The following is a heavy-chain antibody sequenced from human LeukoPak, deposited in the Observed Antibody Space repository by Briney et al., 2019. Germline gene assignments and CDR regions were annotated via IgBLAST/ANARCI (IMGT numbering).Heavy chain of an antibody. Sequence: GGSLRLSCAASGFTFSSSWMHWVRQAPGKGLVWFSRIDSDGHPTTYADSLKGRFTISRDNARNTLYLQMNGLSAEDTAVYYCATAPQVTAILDWGQGTLVTVSS. CDR1: GFTFSSSW. V-gene: IGHV3-74*01. J-gene: IGHJ4*02. D-gene: IGHD2-21*02. CDR3: ATAPQVTAILD. CDR2: IDSDGHPT.